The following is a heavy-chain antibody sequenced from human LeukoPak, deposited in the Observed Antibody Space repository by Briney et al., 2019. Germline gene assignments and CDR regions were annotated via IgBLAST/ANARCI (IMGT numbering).Heavy chain of an antibody. CDR3: AKDIGDGYNYHAFDI. V-gene: IGHV3-9*01. CDR2: ISWNSGSI. D-gene: IGHD5-24*01. Sequence: PGRSLRLSCAASGFTFDDYAMHWVRQAPGKGLEWVSGISWNSGSIGYADSVKGRFTISRDNAKNSLYLQMNSLRAEDTALYYCAKDIGDGYNYHAFDIWGQGTMVTVSS. CDR1: GFTFDDYA. J-gene: IGHJ3*02.